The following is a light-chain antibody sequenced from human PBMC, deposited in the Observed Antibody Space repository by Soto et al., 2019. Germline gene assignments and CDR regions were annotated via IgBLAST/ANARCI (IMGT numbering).Light chain of an antibody. CDR3: QTWGTGIVV. Sequence: QLVPTQSPSASASLGASVKLTCTLSSGHSSYAIAWHQQQPEKGPRYLMKLNSDGSPSKGDGIPDRFSGSSSGAERYLTISSLQSEDEADYYCQTWGTGIVVFGGGTKVTVL. CDR1: SGHSSYA. J-gene: IGLJ2*01. CDR2: LNSDGSP. V-gene: IGLV4-69*01.